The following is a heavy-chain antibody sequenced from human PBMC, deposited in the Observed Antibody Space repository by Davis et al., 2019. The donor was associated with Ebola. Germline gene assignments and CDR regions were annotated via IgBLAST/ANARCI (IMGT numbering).Heavy chain of an antibody. CDR2: IIPIFGTA. CDR1: GGTFSSYA. V-gene: IGHV1-69*13. CDR3: ARRGYYGSGSKRY. Sequence: SVKVSCKASGGTFSSYAISWVRQAPGQGLEWMGGIIPIFGTANYAQKFQGRVTITADESTSTAYMELSSLRSEDTAVYYCARRGYYGSGSKRYWGQGTLVTVSS. D-gene: IGHD3-10*01. J-gene: IGHJ4*02.